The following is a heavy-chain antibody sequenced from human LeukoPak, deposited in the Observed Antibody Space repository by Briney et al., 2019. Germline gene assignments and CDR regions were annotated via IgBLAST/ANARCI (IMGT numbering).Heavy chain of an antibody. CDR1: GGTFSSYA. CDR2: IIPIFGTA. D-gene: IGHD3-10*01. Sequence: SVKVSCKASGGTFSSYAISWVRQAPGQGLEWMGGIIPIFGTANYAQKFQGRVTITADESTSTAYMELSSLRSEDTAVYYCASGGIWFRDLFQYFDCWGQGTLVPVSS. V-gene: IGHV1-69*01. J-gene: IGHJ4*02. CDR3: ASGGIWFRDLFQYFDC.